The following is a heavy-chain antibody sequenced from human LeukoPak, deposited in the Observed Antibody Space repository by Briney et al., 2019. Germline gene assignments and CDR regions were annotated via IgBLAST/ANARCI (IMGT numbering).Heavy chain of an antibody. CDR1: GGSISSGGYY. D-gene: IGHD3-10*01. J-gene: IGHJ5*02. CDR3: ARGGSGSYYNVWFDP. CDR2: IYYSGST. Sequence: SQTLSLTCTVSGGSISSGGYYWSWIRQHPGKGLEWIGYIYYSGSTYYNPSLKSRVAISVDTSKNQFSLKLSSVTAADTAVYYCARGGSGSYYNVWFDPWGQGTLVTVSS. V-gene: IGHV4-31*03.